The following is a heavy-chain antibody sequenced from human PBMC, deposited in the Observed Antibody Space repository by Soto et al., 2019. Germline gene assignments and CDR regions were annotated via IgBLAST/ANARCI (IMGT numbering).Heavy chain of an antibody. J-gene: IGHJ4*02. CDR3: ARNVDTAVIDGPYFDC. V-gene: IGHV4-31*03. CDR1: GGSISTGGHY. CDR2: IYYSGST. Sequence: SETLSLTCTVPGGSISTGGHYWNWIRQHPGKGLEWIGYIYYSGSTYYNPSLKSRVTISVDTSQNQFSLKLTSVTAADTAVYFCARNVDTAVIDGPYFDCWGQGTQVTVSS. D-gene: IGHD5-18*01.